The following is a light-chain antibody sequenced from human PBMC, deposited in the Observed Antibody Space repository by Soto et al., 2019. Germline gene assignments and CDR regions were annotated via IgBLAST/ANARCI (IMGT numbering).Light chain of an antibody. V-gene: IGLV1-44*01. CDR3: AAWDDSLL. CDR1: SSNIGSNT. CDR2: SNN. Sequence: QSVLTQPPSASGTPGQRVTISCSGSSSNIGSNTVNWYQQLPGTAPKLLIYSNNQRPSGVPDRFSGSKSGTSASLAISGLQSEDEADYYCAAWDDSLLFGGGTQLTVL. J-gene: IGLJ2*01.